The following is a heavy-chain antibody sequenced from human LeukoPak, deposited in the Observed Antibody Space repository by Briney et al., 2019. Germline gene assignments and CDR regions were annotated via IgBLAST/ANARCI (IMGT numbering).Heavy chain of an antibody. CDR2: INHSGST. J-gene: IGHJ4*02. Sequence: SETLSLTCAVYGGSFSGYYWSWIRQPPGKGLEWIGEINHSGSTNYNPSLKSRVTISVDTSKNQFSLKLSSVTAADTAVYYCASGAGARFDYWGQGTLVTVSS. D-gene: IGHD1-26*01. V-gene: IGHV4-34*01. CDR3: ASGAGARFDY. CDR1: GGSFSGYY.